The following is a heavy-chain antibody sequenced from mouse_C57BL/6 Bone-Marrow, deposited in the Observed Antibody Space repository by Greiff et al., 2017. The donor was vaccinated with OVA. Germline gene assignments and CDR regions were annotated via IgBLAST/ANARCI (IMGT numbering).Heavy chain of an antibody. CDR1: GYTFTSYW. CDR3: ARLSLYYGSPFFDY. Sequence: QVQLQQPGAELVKPGASVKLSCKASGYTFTSYWMHWVKQRPGQGLEWIGMIHPNSGSTNYNEKFKSKATLTVDKSSSTAYMQLSSLTSEDSAVYYCARLSLYYGSPFFDYWGQGTTLTVSS. CDR2: IHPNSGST. V-gene: IGHV1-64*01. J-gene: IGHJ2*01. D-gene: IGHD1-1*01.